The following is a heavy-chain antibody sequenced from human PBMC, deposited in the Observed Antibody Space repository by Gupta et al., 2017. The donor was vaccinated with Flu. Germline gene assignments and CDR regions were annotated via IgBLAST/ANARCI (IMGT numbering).Heavy chain of an antibody. J-gene: IGHJ4*02. Sequence: YAMSLFRQAPGKRLEWVGFIRSKAYRGTSEYAASVQGRFTISRNDSIGVAYLQMDSLQSEDTALYFCAKDSRGIIVGEFDSWGQGTLVSVS. CDR1: YA. CDR2: IRSKAYRGTS. CDR3: AKDSRGIIVGEFDS. D-gene: IGHD1-26*01. V-gene: IGHV3-49*03.